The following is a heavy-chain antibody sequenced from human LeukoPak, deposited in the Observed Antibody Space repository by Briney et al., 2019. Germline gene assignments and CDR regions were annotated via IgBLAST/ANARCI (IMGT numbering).Heavy chain of an antibody. CDR1: GGSFSGYY. J-gene: IGHJ5*02. Sequence: SETLSLTCAVYGGSFSGYYWSWIRQPPGKGLEWIGEINHSGSTNYNPSLKSRVTISVDTSKNQFSLKLSSVTAADTAVYYCARGPLYDYVWGSYRRHNWFDPWGLGTLVTVSS. CDR2: INHSGST. CDR3: ARGPLYDYVWGSYRRHNWFDP. D-gene: IGHD3-16*02. V-gene: IGHV4-34*01.